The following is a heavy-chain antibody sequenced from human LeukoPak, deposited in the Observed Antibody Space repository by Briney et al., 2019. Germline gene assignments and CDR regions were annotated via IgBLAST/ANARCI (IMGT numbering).Heavy chain of an antibody. Sequence: PGGSQSLSCTPSRYTLSVYAMTWARQAPGKGLEWFSGISGSGGNTYYAYSVRGRLTISIDSSKSAVDLQIDSLSAEDPAVYYCAKSRGDSSGYYYPLDYWGQGTLVTVSS. D-gene: IGHD3-22*01. CDR3: AKSRGDSSGYYYPLDY. J-gene: IGHJ4*02. CDR2: ISGSGGNT. CDR1: RYTLSVYA. V-gene: IGHV3-23*01.